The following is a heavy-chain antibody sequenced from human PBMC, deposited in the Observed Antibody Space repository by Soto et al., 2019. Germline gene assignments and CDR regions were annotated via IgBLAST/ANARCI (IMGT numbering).Heavy chain of an antibody. CDR2: IYYSGST. D-gene: IGHD3-3*01. J-gene: IGHJ4*02. CDR1: GGSISSSSYY. CDR3: ARLPGYYDFWSGYSDY. Sequence: SETLSLTCTVSGGSISSSSYYWGWIRQPPGKGLEWIGSIYYSGSTYYNPSLKSRVTISVDTSKNQFSLKLSSVTAADTAVYYCARLPGYYDFWSGYSDYWGQGTLVTVSS. V-gene: IGHV4-39*01.